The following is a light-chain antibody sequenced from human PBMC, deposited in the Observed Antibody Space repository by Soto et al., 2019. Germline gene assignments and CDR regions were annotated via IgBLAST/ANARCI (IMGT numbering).Light chain of an antibody. CDR3: SSYAGSNNFV. Sequence: QSVLTQPPSASGSPGQSVTISCTGTSSDVGGYNYVSWYQQHPGKAPKLMIYEVYKRPSGVPDRFSGSKSGNTASLTVSGLQAEDEADYYCSSYAGSNNFVFGPGTKVTVL. CDR2: EVY. V-gene: IGLV2-8*01. CDR1: SSDVGGYNY. J-gene: IGLJ1*01.